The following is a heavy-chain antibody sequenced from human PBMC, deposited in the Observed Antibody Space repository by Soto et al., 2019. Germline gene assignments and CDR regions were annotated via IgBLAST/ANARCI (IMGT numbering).Heavy chain of an antibody. D-gene: IGHD1-7*01. CDR2: ISSSSSYI. CDR3: ATELELPDAFDI. CDR1: GFTFSTYS. J-gene: IGHJ3*02. V-gene: IGHV3-21*06. Sequence: EVQLVESGGGLVKPGGSLRLSCAASGFTFSTYSMNWVRQAPGKELEWVSFISSSSSYIYYADSVKGRFTISRDNAKNSLYLQMNSLRAEDTAVYYCATELELPDAFDIWGQGTMVTVSS.